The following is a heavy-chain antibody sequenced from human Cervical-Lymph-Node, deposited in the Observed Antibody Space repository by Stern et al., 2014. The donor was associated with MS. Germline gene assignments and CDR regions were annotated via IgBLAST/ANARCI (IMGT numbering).Heavy chain of an antibody. Sequence: QLQLQESGPGLVKPSQTLSLTCAVSGGSISSGDYYWGWIRQPPGKGLEWLGSIFYTGSSHYNPSLKSRVIISVDTYNNQFSLRLSSVTAADTAVYYCARRAYYSAAIDYWGQGTLVTVSS. D-gene: IGHD3-10*01. J-gene: IGHJ4*02. CDR1: GGSISSGDYY. CDR3: ARRAYYSAAIDY. CDR2: IFYTGSS. V-gene: IGHV4-30-4*01.